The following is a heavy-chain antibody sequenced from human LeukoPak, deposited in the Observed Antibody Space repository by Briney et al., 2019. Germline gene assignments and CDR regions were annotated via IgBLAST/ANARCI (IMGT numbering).Heavy chain of an antibody. CDR3: ARGGNDYYDSSGSNWFDP. J-gene: IGHJ5*02. D-gene: IGHD3-22*01. CDR1: GFTFSSYW. Sequence: GGSLRLSCAASGFTFSSYWMHWVRQAPGKGLVWVSRINSDGSSTSYADSVKGRFTISRDNAKNSLYLQMNSLRAEDTAVYYCARGGNDYYDSSGSNWFDPWGQGTLVTVSS. CDR2: INSDGSST. V-gene: IGHV3-74*01.